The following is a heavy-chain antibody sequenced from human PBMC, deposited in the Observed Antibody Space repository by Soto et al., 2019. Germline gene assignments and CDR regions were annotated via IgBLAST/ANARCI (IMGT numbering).Heavy chain of an antibody. J-gene: IGHJ4*02. D-gene: IGHD3-10*01. V-gene: IGHV1-3*01. Sequence: GASVKVSCKASGYTFTGYAMHWVRQAPGQRLEWMGWINAGNGNTKYSQKFQGRVTITRDTSASTAYMELSSLRSEDTAVYYCARVPMVRGANFDYWGQGTLVTVSS. CDR3: ARVPMVRGANFDY. CDR1: GYTFTGYA. CDR2: INAGNGNT.